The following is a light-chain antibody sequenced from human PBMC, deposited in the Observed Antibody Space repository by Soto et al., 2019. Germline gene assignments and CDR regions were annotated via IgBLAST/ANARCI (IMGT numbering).Light chain of an antibody. Sequence: QSALTQPASASGSPGQSVTLSCTGTSSDVGGYDYVSWYQQHPGKAPKLMIYEVSNRPSGVSDRFSGSKSGNTASLTVSGLQAEDEADYYCSSYAGSNNLVVFGGGTKLTVL. J-gene: IGLJ2*01. CDR1: SSDVGGYDY. CDR2: EVS. V-gene: IGLV2-8*01. CDR3: SSYAGSNNLVV.